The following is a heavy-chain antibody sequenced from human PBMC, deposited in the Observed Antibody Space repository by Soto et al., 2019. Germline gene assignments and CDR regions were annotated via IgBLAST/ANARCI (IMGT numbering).Heavy chain of an antibody. D-gene: IGHD3-16*01. J-gene: IGHJ3*02. V-gene: IGHV1-18*01. CDR3: ARAQPSLMLTYAQDAFDI. CDR1: GYTFTSYG. CDR2: ISAYNGNT. Sequence: GASVKVSCKASGYTFTSYGISWVRQAPGQGLEWMGWISAYNGNTNYAQKLQGRVTMTTDTSTSTAYMELRSLRSDDTAVYYCARAQPSLMLTYAQDAFDIWGQGTMVTVSS.